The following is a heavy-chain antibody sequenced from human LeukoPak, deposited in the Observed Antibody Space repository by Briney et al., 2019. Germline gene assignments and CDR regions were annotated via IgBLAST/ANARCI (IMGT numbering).Heavy chain of an antibody. J-gene: IGHJ4*02. D-gene: IGHD2-21*02. Sequence: PGGSLRLSCAASGFTFSNYAIHWVRQAPGKGLEWVAAISYDGRNQYYAASVKGRFTISRDNSKKTLYLQMNSLRAEDTAVYYCASQHIVVVTAVFDYWGQGTLVSVSS. CDR2: ISYDGRNQ. CDR1: GFTFSNYA. V-gene: IGHV3-30-3*01. CDR3: ASQHIVVVTAVFDY.